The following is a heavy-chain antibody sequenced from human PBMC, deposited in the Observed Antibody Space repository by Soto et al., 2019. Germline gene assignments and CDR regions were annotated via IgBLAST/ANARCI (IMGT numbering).Heavy chain of an antibody. J-gene: IGHJ5*02. Sequence: QVQLVQSGAEVKKPGASVKVSCKASGYTFTNYGLSWVRQAPGQGLEWMGWISTYNGNTNYAQKFQGRVTMTRDTATRTAHRELRSLRSDDTAVFYCASWAYGSGTPTGSWGQGTLVTVSS. CDR1: GYTFTNYG. CDR3: ASWAYGSGTPTGS. CDR2: ISTYNGNT. V-gene: IGHV1-18*01. D-gene: IGHD3-10*01.